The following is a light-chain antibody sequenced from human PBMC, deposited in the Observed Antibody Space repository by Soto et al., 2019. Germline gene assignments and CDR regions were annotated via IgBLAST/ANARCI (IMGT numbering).Light chain of an antibody. CDR1: QSVGSNY. CDR2: GAS. J-gene: IGKJ2*01. V-gene: IGKV3-20*01. Sequence: ESVLTQSPGTLSLSPGERATLSCRASQSVGSNYLAWYQQKPGQAPRLLIYGASIRAVGIPARFSGSGSGTDFNLTISRLETEDCAVYYCHHYGSSPYTFGQGTNLEIK. CDR3: HHYGSSPYT.